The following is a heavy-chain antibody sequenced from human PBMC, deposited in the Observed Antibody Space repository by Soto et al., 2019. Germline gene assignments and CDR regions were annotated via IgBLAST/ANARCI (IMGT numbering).Heavy chain of an antibody. CDR2: ISAYNGNT. Sequence: GASVKVSCKASGYTFTNFGISWVRQAPGQGLEWMGWISAYNGNTNYAQKFQGRVTMTTDTSTSTAYMEVRSLRFDDTAVYYCASVAVTNYYYYGMDVWGQGTTVTVSS. V-gene: IGHV1-18*01. CDR3: ASVAVTNYYYYGMDV. D-gene: IGHD2-21*02. J-gene: IGHJ6*02. CDR1: GYTFTNFG.